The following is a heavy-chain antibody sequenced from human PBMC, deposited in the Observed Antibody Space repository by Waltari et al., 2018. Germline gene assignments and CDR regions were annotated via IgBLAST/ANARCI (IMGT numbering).Heavy chain of an antibody. CDR3: ARIDYGDYGVIDY. V-gene: IGHV3-33*01. CDR2: IWYDGSKK. D-gene: IGHD4-17*01. CDR1: GFTFSSYG. J-gene: IGHJ4*02. Sequence: QVQLVESGGGVVQPGRSLRLFCAASGFTFSSYGMHWVRQAPGKGRRQAPGKGLEWVAVIWYDGSKKYYADSVKGRFTISRDNSKNTPYLQMSSLRAEDTAVYYCARIDYGDYGVIDYWGQGTLVTVSS.